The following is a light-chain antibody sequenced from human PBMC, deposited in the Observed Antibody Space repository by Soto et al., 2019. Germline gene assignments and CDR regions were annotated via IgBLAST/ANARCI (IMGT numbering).Light chain of an antibody. CDR1: QSITTN. CDR2: GAS. Sequence: LSAAALSVSHGDRATLSCRASQSITTNVAWYQQKPGQAPRLLIYGASTRATDIPARFSGSGSGTDFTLTISRLEPEDFAVYYCQQYGSSGTFGQATKL. CDR3: QQYGSSGT. V-gene: IGKV3-20*01. J-gene: IGKJ1*01.